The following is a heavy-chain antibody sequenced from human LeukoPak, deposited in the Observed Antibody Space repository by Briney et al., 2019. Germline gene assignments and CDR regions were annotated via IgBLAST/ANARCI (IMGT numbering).Heavy chain of an antibody. CDR1: GFTFSNHG. Sequence: GGSLRLSCAASGFTFSNHGMHWVRQAPGKGVEWVAFIKHDESKIHYEDSVNDRFTVSRETAKNTMYLQMNSLGVEDTAVYFCAKESASFHTSGASFDYWGQGTLVTVSS. CDR2: IKHDESKI. V-gene: IGHV3-30*02. D-gene: IGHD3-10*01. J-gene: IGHJ4*02. CDR3: AKESASFHTSGASFDY.